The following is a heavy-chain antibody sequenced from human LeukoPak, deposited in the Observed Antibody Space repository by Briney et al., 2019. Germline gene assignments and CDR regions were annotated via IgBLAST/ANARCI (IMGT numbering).Heavy chain of an antibody. CDR3: ARDGTLLVRGVYYYAMDV. CDR1: GYTFTSYA. J-gene: IGHJ6*02. V-gene: IGHV7-4-1*02. D-gene: IGHD3-10*01. CDR2: INTNTGNP. Sequence: ASVKVSCKASGYTFTSYAMNWVRQAPGQGLEWMGWINTNTGNPTYAQDFTGQFVFSLDTSVSTAYLQISSLKAEDTAVYYCARDGTLLVRGVYYYAMDVWGQGTTVTVSS.